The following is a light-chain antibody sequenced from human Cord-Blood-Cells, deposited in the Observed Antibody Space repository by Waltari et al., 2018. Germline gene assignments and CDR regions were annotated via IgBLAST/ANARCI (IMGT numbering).Light chain of an antibody. CDR2: EVS. CDR3: CSYAGSSTYD. CDR1: SSDVGCYNL. Sequence: QSALTQPASVSGSPGQSITISCTGTSSDVGCYNLVSWYQQHPGKAPKLMIYEVSKRPSGVSNRFSGSKSGNTASLTISGLQAEDEADYYCCSYAGSSTYDFGTGTKVTVL. V-gene: IGLV2-23*02. J-gene: IGLJ1*01.